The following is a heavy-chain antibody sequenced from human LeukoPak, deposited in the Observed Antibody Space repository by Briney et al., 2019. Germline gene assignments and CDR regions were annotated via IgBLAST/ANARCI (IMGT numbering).Heavy chain of an antibody. CDR3: ARGRVSSSTWHSTYYYYFYMDV. J-gene: IGHJ6*03. CDR2: IDHTGTT. D-gene: IGHD4-11*01. V-gene: IGHV4-59*01. CDR1: DDSITIYY. Sequence: SETLSLTCSVSDDSITIYYWTWIRQPPGKGLEWIGYIDHTGTTNYNPSLNSRVTISRDTSKNHFSLQLSSVTAADTPVYFCARGRVSSSTWHSTYYYYFYMDVWGKGTTVTVSS.